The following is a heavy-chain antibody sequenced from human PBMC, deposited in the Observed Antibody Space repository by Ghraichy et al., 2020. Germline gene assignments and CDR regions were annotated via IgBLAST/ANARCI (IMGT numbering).Heavy chain of an antibody. CDR1: GFTFTEHY. J-gene: IGHJ6*02. V-gene: IGHV3-72*01. CDR2: IQNKEQSRVV. CDR3: ARDSSASLDV. Sequence: GGSLRLSCVASGFTFTEHYMDWVRQAPGKGLEWLGRIQNKEQSRVVGYAASVIGRFSISRDDSKNSLYLQMNSLRTEDTAVYYCARDSSASLDVWGQGTTVIVS. D-gene: IGHD1-26*01.